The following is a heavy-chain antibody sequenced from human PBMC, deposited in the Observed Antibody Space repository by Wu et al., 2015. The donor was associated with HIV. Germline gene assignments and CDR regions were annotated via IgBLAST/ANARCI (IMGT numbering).Heavy chain of an antibody. V-gene: IGHV1-18*04. Sequence: QVQLVQSGDEVKKPGASVKVSCKTSGFVFITYGIGWVRQAPGQGLEWMGWISAYNGHTNYAQKFQDRITMTTDTSTRTAYMELRTLRFDDTAVYYCAREQDTRGNSGRQTFDYWGQGTLVTVSS. D-gene: IGHD6-19*01. CDR3: AREQDTRGNSGRQTFDY. CDR1: GFVFITYG. CDR2: ISAYNGHT. J-gene: IGHJ4*02.